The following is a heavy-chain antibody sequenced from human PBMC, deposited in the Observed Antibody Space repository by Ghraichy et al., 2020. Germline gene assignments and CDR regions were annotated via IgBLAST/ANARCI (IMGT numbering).Heavy chain of an antibody. V-gene: IGHV4-38-2*02. Sequence: SQTLSLTCAVSGYSISSGYYWGWIRQPPGKGLEWIGSIYHSGGTYYNPSLKSRVTISVDTSKNQFSLKLSSVTAADTAVYYCARDFSGSYGYWGQGTLVTVSS. J-gene: IGHJ4*02. CDR3: ARDFSGSYGY. D-gene: IGHD1-26*01. CDR1: GYSISSGYY. CDR2: IYHSGGT.